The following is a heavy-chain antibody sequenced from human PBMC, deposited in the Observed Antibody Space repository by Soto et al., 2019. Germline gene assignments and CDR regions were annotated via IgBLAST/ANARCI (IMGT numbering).Heavy chain of an antibody. CDR3: ASLSLWTTPPGLGFDY. Sequence: QVQLVQSGAAVKKPRSSVKVSCKASGGAFSSYAISWVRQAPGQGLEWMGGIIPIFGTANYAQKFQGRVTITADESKSTAYMELSSLRSEYTAVYYCASLSLWTTPPGLGFDYWGQGTQVTVAS. CDR1: GGAFSSYA. V-gene: IGHV1-69*12. CDR2: IIPIFGTA. J-gene: IGHJ4*02. D-gene: IGHD3-3*01.